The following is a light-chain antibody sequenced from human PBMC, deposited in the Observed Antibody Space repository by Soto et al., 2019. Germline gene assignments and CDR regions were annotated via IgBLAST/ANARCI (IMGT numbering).Light chain of an antibody. CDR3: QPYNNWPLT. V-gene: IGKV3-15*01. J-gene: IGKJ4*01. Sequence: ILMTQSPATLSVSPGERATLSCRASQSVDSNLAWYQQKPGQAPRLLIYDTSPRATGVPTRFSGSRSGAEFTLTINSLQSEDVAVYYCQPYNNWPLTLGGGTKVDIK. CDR1: QSVDSN. CDR2: DTS.